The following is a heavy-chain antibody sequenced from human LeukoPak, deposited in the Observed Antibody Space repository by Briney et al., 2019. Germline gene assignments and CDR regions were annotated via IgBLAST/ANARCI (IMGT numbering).Heavy chain of an antibody. V-gene: IGHV4-4*07. Sequence: PSETLSLTCTVSGGSISSYYWSWIRQPAGKGLEWIGRIHTGGSTNYNPSPKSRVTMSVDTSRNQLSLKLSSVTAADTAVYYCARSFMEGFDYWGQGTLVTVS. CDR3: ARSFMEGFDY. CDR1: GGSISSYY. CDR2: IHTGGST. D-gene: IGHD3-3*01. J-gene: IGHJ4*02.